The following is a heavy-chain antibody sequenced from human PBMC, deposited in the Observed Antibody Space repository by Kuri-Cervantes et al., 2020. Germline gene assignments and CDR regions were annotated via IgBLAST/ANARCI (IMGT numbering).Heavy chain of an antibody. CDR2: IYYSGST. V-gene: IGHV4-39*07. CDR3: ARGDGDYGDYFVDY. J-gene: IGHJ4*02. D-gene: IGHD4-17*01. Sequence: GSLRLSCTVSGGSISSSSYYWGWIRQPPGKGLEWIGSIYYSGSTYYNPSLKSRVTISVDTSKNQFSLKLSSVTAADTAVYYCARGDGDYGDYFVDYWGQGTLVTVSS. CDR1: GGSISSSSYY.